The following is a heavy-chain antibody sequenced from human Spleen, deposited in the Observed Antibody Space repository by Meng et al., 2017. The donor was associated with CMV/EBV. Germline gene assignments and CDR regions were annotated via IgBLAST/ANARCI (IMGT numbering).Heavy chain of an antibody. Sequence: ASVKVSCKASGYTFTTYGISRVRQAPGQGLEWVGWMHGFNGRTKYAPKVKDRVTLIADTSTNTAYMELRSLRSDDTAIYYCGRHGHDNWFDPWGQGTLVTVSS. CDR2: MHGFNGRT. CDR3: GRHGHDNWFDP. CDR1: GYTFTTYG. V-gene: IGHV1-18*01. J-gene: IGHJ5*02. D-gene: IGHD5-24*01.